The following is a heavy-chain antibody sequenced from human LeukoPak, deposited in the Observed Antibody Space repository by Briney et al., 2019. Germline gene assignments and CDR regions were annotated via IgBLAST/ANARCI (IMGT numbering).Heavy chain of an antibody. CDR1: GFTFSSYA. V-gene: IGHV3-23*01. Sequence: GGSLRLSCAASGFTFSSYAMSWVRQAPGKGLEWVSAISGSGGSTYYADSVKGRFTISRDNSKNTLYLQMNSLRAEDTAVYYCAKTDCSSWYVSNWFDPWGQGTLVTVSS. CDR2: ISGSGGST. J-gene: IGHJ5*02. D-gene: IGHD6-13*01. CDR3: AKTDCSSWYVSNWFDP.